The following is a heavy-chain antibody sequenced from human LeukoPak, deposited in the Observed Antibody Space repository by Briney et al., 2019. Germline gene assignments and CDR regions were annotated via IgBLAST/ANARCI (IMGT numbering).Heavy chain of an antibody. CDR1: GFTFSSYG. J-gene: IGHJ4*02. CDR3: ARDRDPLLFDY. CDR2: IWYDGSNK. Sequence: GRSLRLSCAASGFTFSSYGMHWVRQAPGKGLEWVAVIWYDGSNKYYADSVKGRFTISRDNPKNTLYLQMNSLRAEDTAVYYCARDRDPLLFDYWGQGTLVTVSS. V-gene: IGHV3-33*01. D-gene: IGHD2-21*02.